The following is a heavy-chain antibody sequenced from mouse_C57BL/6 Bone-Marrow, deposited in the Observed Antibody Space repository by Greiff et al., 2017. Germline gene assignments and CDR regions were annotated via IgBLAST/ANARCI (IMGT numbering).Heavy chain of an antibody. CDR2: IDPSDSYT. CDR3: ARDGYYYFDY. CDR1: GYTFTSYW. D-gene: IGHD2-3*01. Sequence: VQLQQSGAELVKPGASVKISCKASGYTFTSYWMQWVKQRPGQGLEWIGEIDPSDSYTNYNQKFKGKATLTVDTSSSTAYMQLSSLTSEDSAVYYCARDGYYYFDYWGQGTTLTVSS. V-gene: IGHV1-50*01. J-gene: IGHJ2*01.